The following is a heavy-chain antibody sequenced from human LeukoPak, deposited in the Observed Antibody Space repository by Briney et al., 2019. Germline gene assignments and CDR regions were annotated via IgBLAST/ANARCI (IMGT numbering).Heavy chain of an antibody. Sequence: GESLKISCKGSGYSFTSYWIGWVRQMPGKGLECMWIIYPGDSDTRYSPSFQGQVTISADKSISTAYLQWSSLKASDTAMYYCARAPGYCSSTSCYWLYYFDYWGQGTLVTVSS. CDR3: ARAPGYCSSTSCYWLYYFDY. CDR1: GYSFTSYW. CDR2: IYPGDSDT. V-gene: IGHV5-51*01. D-gene: IGHD2-2*01. J-gene: IGHJ4*02.